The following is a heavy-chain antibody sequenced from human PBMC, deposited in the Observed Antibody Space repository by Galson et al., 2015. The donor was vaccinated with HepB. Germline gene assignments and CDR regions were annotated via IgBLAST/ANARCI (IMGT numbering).Heavy chain of an antibody. V-gene: IGHV3-66*02. CDR3: ARDEEDSYGPDAFDI. Sequence: SLRLSCAASGFTVSSNHMSWVRQAPGKGLEWVSVIYSGGSTYYADSVKGRFTISRDNSKNTLYLQMNSLRAEDTAVYYCARDEEDSYGPDAFDIWGQGTMVTVSS. CDR2: IYSGGST. J-gene: IGHJ3*02. D-gene: IGHD5-18*01. CDR1: GFTVSSNH.